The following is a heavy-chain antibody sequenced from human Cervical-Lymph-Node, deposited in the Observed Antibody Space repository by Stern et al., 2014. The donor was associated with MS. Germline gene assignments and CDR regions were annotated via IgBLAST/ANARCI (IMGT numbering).Heavy chain of an antibody. CDR3: AKDQGIVVVKYYFDY. Sequence: VQLVESGGGVVQPGRSLRLSCAASGFTFSSYGMHWVRQAPGKGLEWVAVISYDGSNKYYADSVKGRFTISRDNSKNTLYLQMNSLRAEDTAVDYCAKDQGIVVVKYYFDYWGQGTLVTVSS. CDR1: GFTFSSYG. CDR2: ISYDGSNK. V-gene: IGHV3-30*18. J-gene: IGHJ4*02. D-gene: IGHD3-22*01.